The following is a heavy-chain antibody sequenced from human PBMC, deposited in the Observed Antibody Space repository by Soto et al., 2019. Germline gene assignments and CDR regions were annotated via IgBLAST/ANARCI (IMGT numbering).Heavy chain of an antibody. D-gene: IGHD2-15*01. V-gene: IGHV3-30*18. CDR3: AKLDEGGLQYAYYAMDV. CDR1: GFTFSNYG. J-gene: IGHJ6*02. CDR2: ISYDGSNK. Sequence: GGSLRLSCVASGFTFSNYGMHWVRQAPGKGLEWVAVISYDGSNKYYADSVKGRFTISRDNSKNTLYLQMTSLRTEDTALYYCAKLDEGGLQYAYYAMDVWGQGNTVTVSS.